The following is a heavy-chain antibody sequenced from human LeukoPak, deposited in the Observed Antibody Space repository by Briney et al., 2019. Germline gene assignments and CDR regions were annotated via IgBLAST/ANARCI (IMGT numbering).Heavy chain of an antibody. CDR3: ARVSFGQSFDY. Sequence: EASVKVSCKASGYTFTGYYMHWVRQAPGQGLEWMGRINPNSGGTNYAQKFQGRVAMTRDTSISTAYMELSRLRSDDTAVYYCARVSFGQSFDYWGQGTLDTVSS. CDR2: INPNSGGT. V-gene: IGHV1-2*06. D-gene: IGHD3-16*01. CDR1: GYTFTGYY. J-gene: IGHJ4*02.